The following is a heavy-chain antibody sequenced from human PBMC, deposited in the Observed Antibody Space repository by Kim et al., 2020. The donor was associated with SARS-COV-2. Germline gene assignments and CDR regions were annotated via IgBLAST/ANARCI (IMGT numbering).Heavy chain of an antibody. CDR1: GFTFSSYA. CDR2: ISGSGGST. CDR3: AKKPPHGAYCGGDCYFYH. J-gene: IGHJ4*02. Sequence: GGSLRLSCAASGFTFSSYAMSWVRQAPGKGLEWVSAISGSGGSTYYADSVKGRFTISRDNSKNTLYLQMNSLRAEDTAVYYCAKKPPHGAYCGGDCYFYHWGQGTLVTVSS. V-gene: IGHV3-23*01. D-gene: IGHD2-21*01.